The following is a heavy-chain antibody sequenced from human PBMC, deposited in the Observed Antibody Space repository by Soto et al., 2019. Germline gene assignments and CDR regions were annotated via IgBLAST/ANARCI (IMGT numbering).Heavy chain of an antibody. CDR2: ISGSGGST. V-gene: IGHV3-23*01. D-gene: IGHD3-3*01. CDR3: AKPITIFGVVTRPDYDFWSGHPGAFDI. Sequence: GGSLRLSCAASGFTFSSYAMSWVRQAPGKGLEWVSAISGSGGSTYYADSVKGRFTISRDNSKNTLYLQMNSLRAEDTAVYCCAKPITIFGVVTRPDYDFWSGHPGAFDIWGQGTMVTVSS. J-gene: IGHJ3*02. CDR1: GFTFSSYA.